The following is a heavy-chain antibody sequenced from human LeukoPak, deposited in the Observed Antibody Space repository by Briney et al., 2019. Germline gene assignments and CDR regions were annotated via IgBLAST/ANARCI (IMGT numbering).Heavy chain of an antibody. D-gene: IGHD5-24*01. Sequence: ASVKVSCKASGYTFSSYYMHWVRQAPGQGLEWMGIINPSRGSTSYAQKFQGRVTMTRDTSTSTVYMELSSLRSEDTAVYYCARDGPYGYNSSSYGMDVWGQGTRVSVSS. CDR3: ARDGPYGYNSSSYGMDV. V-gene: IGHV1-46*01. CDR1: GYTFSSYY. CDR2: INPSRGST. J-gene: IGHJ6*02.